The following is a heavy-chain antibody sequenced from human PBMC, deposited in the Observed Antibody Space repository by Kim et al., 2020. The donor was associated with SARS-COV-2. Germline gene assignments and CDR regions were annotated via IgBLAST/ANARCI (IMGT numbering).Heavy chain of an antibody. V-gene: IGHV3-66*01. CDR2: IYSGGNT. CDR1: GYTVTYSY. Sequence: GGSLRLSCAVSGYTVTYSYMGWVRQAPGKGLEWVSFIYSGGNTIYADSVKDRLIISRDHSKNTLYLQMNSLRAEDTAVYYCATVVFYYDAGYFKNWGQGTLVNDSA. J-gene: IGHJ1*01. D-gene: IGHD3-22*01. CDR3: ATVVFYYDAGYFKN.